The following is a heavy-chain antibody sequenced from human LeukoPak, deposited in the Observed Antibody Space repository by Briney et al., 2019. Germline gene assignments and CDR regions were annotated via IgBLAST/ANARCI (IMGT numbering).Heavy chain of an antibody. CDR1: GGSISSSSYY. V-gene: IGHV4-39*07. J-gene: IGHJ6*03. CDR3: ARGRRFAATYYYYMDV. Sequence: SETLSLTCTVSGGSISSSSYYWGWIRQPPGKGLEWIGSIYYSGSTYYNPSLKSRVTISVDTSKNQFSLKLSSVTAADTAVYYCARGRRFAATYYYYMDVWGKGTTVTVSS. D-gene: IGHD5-12*01. CDR2: IYYSGST.